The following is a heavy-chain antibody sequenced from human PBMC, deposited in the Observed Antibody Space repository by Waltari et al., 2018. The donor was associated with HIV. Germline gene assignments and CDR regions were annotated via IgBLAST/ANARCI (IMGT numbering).Heavy chain of an antibody. D-gene: IGHD2-2*01. J-gene: IGHJ6*02. V-gene: IGHV1-58*01. CDR3: AALLPGYCSSTSCYYYYGMDV. Sequence: QMQLVQSGPEVKKPGTSVKVSCQPSGFTFTRSAVHVVGTARGHRLQSIGWILVVSGNTNNAQKFQERVTITRDMSTSTAYMELSSLRSEDTAVYYCAALLPGYCSSTSCYYYYGMDVWGQGTTVTVSS. CDR2: ILVVSGNT. CDR1: GFTFTRSA.